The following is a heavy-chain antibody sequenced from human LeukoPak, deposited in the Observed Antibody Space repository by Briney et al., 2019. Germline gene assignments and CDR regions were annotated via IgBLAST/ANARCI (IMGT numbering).Heavy chain of an antibody. CDR1: GFSLSTSGMT. J-gene: IGHJ4*02. CDR3: AHRPPFHSSGYQNYFDY. Sequence: SGATLVKLTQTLTLTCTFSGFSLSTSGMTVGWIRQPPEKALEWLALIYWDDDKRYSPSLKSRQPITKDTSRNQVVLTMNNVDPLDTATYYRAHRPPFHSSGYQNYFDYWGQGTLVTVSS. D-gene: IGHD3-22*01. CDR2: IYWDDDK. V-gene: IGHV2-5*02.